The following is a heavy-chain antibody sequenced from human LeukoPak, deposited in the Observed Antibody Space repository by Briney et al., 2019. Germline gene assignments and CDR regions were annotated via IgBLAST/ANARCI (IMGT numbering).Heavy chain of an antibody. V-gene: IGHV3-30*04. CDR2: ISYDGSNK. CDR1: GFTFSSYA. J-gene: IGHJ6*02. Sequence: GGSLRLSCTASGFTFSSYAMHWVRQAPGKGLEWVAVISYDGSNKYYADSVKGRFTISRDNSKNTLYLQMNSLRAEDTAVYYCARDKSYDYFWGSYRKAYYGMDVWGQGTTVTVSS. CDR3: ARDKSYDYFWGSYRKAYYGMDV. D-gene: IGHD3-16*02.